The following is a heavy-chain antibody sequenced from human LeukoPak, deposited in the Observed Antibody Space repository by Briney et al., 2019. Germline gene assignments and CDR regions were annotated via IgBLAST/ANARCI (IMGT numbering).Heavy chain of an antibody. Sequence: SETLSLTCGVSGYSISSDYYWGWIRQTPGKGLEWIGHIFHTGDTHYNPSLMSRVTKSVDTSKNQFSLKLGSVTAADTAVYYCTRLRDFAGGTYRPTFDTSGERSLVTVSS. V-gene: IGHV4-38-2*01. CDR1: GYSISSDYY. D-gene: IGHD3-16*02. CDR2: IFHTGDT. J-gene: IGHJ4*02. CDR3: TRLRDFAGGTYRPTFDT.